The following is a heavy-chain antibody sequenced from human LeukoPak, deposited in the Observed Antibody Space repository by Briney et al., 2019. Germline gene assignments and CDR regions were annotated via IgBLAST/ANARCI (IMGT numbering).Heavy chain of an antibody. CDR3: ASSGYYLRKGIDY. CDR2: IYYSGST. V-gene: IGHV4-59*06. J-gene: IGHJ4*02. CDR1: GGSISSYY. D-gene: IGHD3-22*01. Sequence: SETLSLTCTVSGGSISSYYWSWIRQPPGKGLEWIGYIYYSGSTYYNPSLKSRVTISVDTSKNQFSLKLSSVTAADTAVYYCASSGYYLRKGIDYWGQGTLVTVSS.